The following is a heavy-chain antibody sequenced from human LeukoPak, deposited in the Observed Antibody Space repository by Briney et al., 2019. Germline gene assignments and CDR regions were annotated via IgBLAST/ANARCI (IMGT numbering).Heavy chain of an antibody. Sequence: PSETLSLSCTVSGDSISNYYRNWIRQPPGKGLEWIGYIYNSGSTNYNPSLKSRVTISVDTSKNQFSLNLSSVTAADTAVYFCARRPWGGLDVWGQGTTVTVSS. V-gene: IGHV4-59*01. CDR3: ARRPWGGLDV. CDR2: IYNSGST. CDR1: GDSISNYY. D-gene: IGHD1-26*01. J-gene: IGHJ6*02.